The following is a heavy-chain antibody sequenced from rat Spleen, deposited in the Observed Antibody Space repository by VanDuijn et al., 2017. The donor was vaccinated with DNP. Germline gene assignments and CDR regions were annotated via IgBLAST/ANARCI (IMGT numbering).Heavy chain of an antibody. CDR2: IRYDSGIT. D-gene: IGHD1-12*01. CDR3: ARQGYETDFDN. V-gene: IGHV5-22*01. Sequence: EVQLVESGGGLVQPGRSLKLSCVASGFTFSDFYMAWIRQAPTKGLEWVAYIRYDSGITYYGDSVKGRFTISRDNAKSSLNLHMSSLKSEDTATYYCARQGYETDFDNWGQGVMVTVSS. CDR1: GFTFSDFY. J-gene: IGHJ2*01.